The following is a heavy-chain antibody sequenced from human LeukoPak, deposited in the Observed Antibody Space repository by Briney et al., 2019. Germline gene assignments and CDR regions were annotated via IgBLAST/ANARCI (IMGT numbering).Heavy chain of an antibody. CDR1: GVSINSNTYY. Sequence: SETLSLTCTLSGVSINSNTYYCNWIRQHPGKGLEWIGYFSYTGSTYYNPSLPTRVTMSVHTSKPQSSPTLTSVTAADRAVYYCARHPSNDSNTYYYRGAFDIWGQGTMVTVSS. CDR2: FSYTGST. D-gene: IGHD3-22*01. V-gene: IGHV4-31*03. J-gene: IGHJ3*02. CDR3: ARHPSNDSNTYYYRGAFDI.